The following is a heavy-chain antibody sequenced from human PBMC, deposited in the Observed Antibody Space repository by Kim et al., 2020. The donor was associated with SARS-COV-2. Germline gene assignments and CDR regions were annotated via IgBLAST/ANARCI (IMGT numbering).Heavy chain of an antibody. CDR3: AKHTRLEADSTLDY. CDR1: GFTFSTYA. V-gene: IGHV3-23*01. Sequence: GGSLRLSCAASGFTFSTYAMSWVRQAPGKGLEWVAAVSGSGGSTNYGDSVKGRFTISRDNSKNTLYLQMNSLRAEDTVVYYCAKHTRLEADSTLDYWGQGTLVTVSS. CDR2: VSGSGGST. D-gene: IGHD3-16*01. J-gene: IGHJ4*02.